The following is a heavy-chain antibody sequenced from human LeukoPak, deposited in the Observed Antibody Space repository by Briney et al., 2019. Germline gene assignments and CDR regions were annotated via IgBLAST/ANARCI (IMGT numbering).Heavy chain of an antibody. CDR1: GFTFSSYG. D-gene: IGHD2-2*01. J-gene: IGHJ4*02. CDR2: IRYDGSNK. Sequence: GGSLRLSCAASGFTFSSYGMHWVRQAPGKGLEWVAFIRYDGSNKYYADSVKGRFTISRDNSKNTLYLQMNSLRAEDTAVYYCAKVPPRDIVVVPAAVLDYWGQGTLATVSS. V-gene: IGHV3-30*02. CDR3: AKVPPRDIVVVPAAVLDY.